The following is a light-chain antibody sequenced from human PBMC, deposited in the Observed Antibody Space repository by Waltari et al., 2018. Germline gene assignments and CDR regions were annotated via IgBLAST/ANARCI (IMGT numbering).Light chain of an antibody. J-gene: IGKJ1*01. Sequence: EIVLTQSPGPLSLSPGERATLSCRASQSVSRTLAWYQQKPGPAPRLLIYGASIRATGIPDRFSGSGSGTDFSLTISRLEPEDFAVYYCQHYVRLPVTFGQGTKVEIK. V-gene: IGKV3-20*01. CDR3: QHYVRLPVT. CDR2: GAS. CDR1: QSVSRT.